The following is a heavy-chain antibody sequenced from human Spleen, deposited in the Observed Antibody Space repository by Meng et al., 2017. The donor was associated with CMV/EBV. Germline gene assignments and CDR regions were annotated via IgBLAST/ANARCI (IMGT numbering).Heavy chain of an antibody. Sequence: GGSLRLSCKGSGYSFTSYWIGWVRQTPGKGLEWMGIIYPGDSDTRYSPSFQGQVTISADKSISTVYLQWSSLKASDTAMYYCARQGYGYSSGWYYGNWGQGTLVTVSS. CDR2: IYPGDSDT. V-gene: IGHV5-51*01. CDR3: ARQGYGYSSGWYYGN. J-gene: IGHJ4*02. CDR1: GYSFTSYW. D-gene: IGHD6-19*01.